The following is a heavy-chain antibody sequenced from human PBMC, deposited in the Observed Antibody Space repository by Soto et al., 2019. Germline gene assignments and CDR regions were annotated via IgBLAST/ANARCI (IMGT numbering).Heavy chain of an antibody. V-gene: IGHV1-69*01. D-gene: IGHD3-22*01. CDR1: GGTFSSYA. J-gene: IGHJ6*02. Sequence: QVQLVQYGAEVKKPGSSVKVSCKASGGTFSSYAISWVRQAPGQGLEWMGGLIPIFGTANYAQKFQGRVTITADESTSTSYMELSSLRSEDTAVYYCASRSITMIVVVPYYYYGMDVWGQGTTVTVSS. CDR2: LIPIFGTA. CDR3: ASRSITMIVVVPYYYYGMDV.